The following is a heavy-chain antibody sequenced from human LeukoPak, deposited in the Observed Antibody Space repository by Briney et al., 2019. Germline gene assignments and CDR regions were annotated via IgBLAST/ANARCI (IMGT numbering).Heavy chain of an antibody. V-gene: IGHV1-18*01. CDR2: ITAGNGNT. CDR1: GYNFRSYG. Sequence: ASVKVSCKASGYNFRSYGIGWVRQAPRQGLEWMGWITAGNGNTNYAQKVQGRVTMTTDTSTSTAYMELRSLRSDDTAVYFCARDLARGYSYGYNAFDIWGLGTMVTVSS. D-gene: IGHD5-18*01. CDR3: ARDLARGYSYGYNAFDI. J-gene: IGHJ3*02.